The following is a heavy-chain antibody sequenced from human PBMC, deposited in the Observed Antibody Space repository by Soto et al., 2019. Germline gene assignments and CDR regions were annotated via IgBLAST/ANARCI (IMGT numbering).Heavy chain of an antibody. CDR1: GGSVDSGDYY. J-gene: IGHJ5*02. CDR2: TYYTGST. Sequence: QVQLQESGPGLVKPSQTLSLTCTVSGGSVDSGDYYLNLIPQTPGMGLEWIGYTYYTGSTYYNPSITSRATISIDTSENQFSLDLKSVAAADTAVYYCARGDGRGYFPPSWGQGTLVTVSS. V-gene: IGHV4-30-4*01. CDR3: ARGDGRGYFPPS. D-gene: IGHD3-22*01.